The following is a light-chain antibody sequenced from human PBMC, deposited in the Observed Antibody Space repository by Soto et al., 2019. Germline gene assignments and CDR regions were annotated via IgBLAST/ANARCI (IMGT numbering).Light chain of an antibody. CDR1: QSILSSSDSKNY. V-gene: IGKV4-1*01. CDR2: WAS. CDR3: QQYYSTPLT. Sequence: DIVMTQPPDSLAVFLGERATINCKSSQSILSSSDSKNYLAWYQHKPGQPPKLLIYWASTRDSGVPDRFSGSRSGTDFSLTISSLQAEDVAVYYCQQYYSTPLTFGGGTKVEIK. J-gene: IGKJ4*01.